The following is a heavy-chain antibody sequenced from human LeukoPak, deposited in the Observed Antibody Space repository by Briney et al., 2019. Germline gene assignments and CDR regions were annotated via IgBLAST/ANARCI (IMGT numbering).Heavy chain of an antibody. V-gene: IGHV3-23*01. D-gene: IGHD2-15*01. CDR3: AKYHNPDSAGPFH. J-gene: IGHJ4*02. Sequence: GGSLRLPRAASEFTLGSYAMSWVRQAPGKGLEWVSGIRANGANTHYAESVRGRFIISRDNPRNTLYLQMNSLRAGDTALYFCAKYHNPDSAGPFHWGQGTLVTVSS. CDR1: EFTLGSYA. CDR2: IRANGANT.